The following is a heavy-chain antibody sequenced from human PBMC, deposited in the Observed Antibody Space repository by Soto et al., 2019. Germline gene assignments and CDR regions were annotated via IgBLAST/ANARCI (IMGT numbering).Heavy chain of an antibody. CDR1: GFTFSDYY. Sequence: PGGSLRLSCAASGFTFSDYYMSWVRQAPGKGLEWVSYISSSSSYTNYADSVKGRFTISRDNAKNSLYLQMNSLRAEDTAVYYCARTPDCTNGVCSAGFDYWGQGTLVTVSS. CDR3: ARTPDCTNGVCSAGFDY. J-gene: IGHJ4*02. D-gene: IGHD2-8*01. CDR2: ISSSSSYT. V-gene: IGHV3-11*06.